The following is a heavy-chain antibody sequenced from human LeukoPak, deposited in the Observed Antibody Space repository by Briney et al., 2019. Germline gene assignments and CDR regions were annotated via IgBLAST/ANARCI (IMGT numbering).Heavy chain of an antibody. Sequence: PSETLSLTCTVSGGSISSSSYYWGWIRQPPGKGLEWIGSIYYSGSTYYNPSLKSRVTISVDTSKNQFSLKLSSVTAADTAVYYCARADYDSHDSPIGYWGQGTLVTVSS. V-gene: IGHV4-39*01. D-gene: IGHD3-22*01. CDR2: IYYSGST. CDR1: GGSISSSSYY. J-gene: IGHJ4*02. CDR3: ARADYDSHDSPIGY.